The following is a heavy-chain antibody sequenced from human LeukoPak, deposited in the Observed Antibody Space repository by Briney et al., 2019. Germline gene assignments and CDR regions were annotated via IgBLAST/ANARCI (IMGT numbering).Heavy chain of an antibody. CDR1: GFTFSSYA. V-gene: IGHV3-7*01. CDR2: IKQDGSEK. J-gene: IGHJ5*01. Sequence: GGSLRLSCAASGFTFSSYAMSWVRQAPGKGLEWVANIKQDGSEKYYVDSVKGRFTISRDNAKNSLYLQMNSLSAEDTAVYYCARVLNYYDSSGYYDSWGQGTLVTVSS. CDR3: ARVLNYYDSSGYYDS. D-gene: IGHD3-22*01.